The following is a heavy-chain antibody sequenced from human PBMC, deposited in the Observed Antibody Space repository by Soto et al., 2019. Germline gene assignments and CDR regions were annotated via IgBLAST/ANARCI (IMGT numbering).Heavy chain of an antibody. CDR1: GFTFSSYA. Sequence: PVESLRLSCAASGFTFSSYAMSWVRQAPGKGLEWVSAISGSGGSTYYADSVKGRFTISRDNSKNTLYLQMNSLRAEDTAVYYCAENEAYPRRIFGVAHYYYGMDVWGQGTTVNVSS. V-gene: IGHV3-23*01. CDR2: ISGSGGST. CDR3: AENEAYPRRIFGVAHYYYGMDV. J-gene: IGHJ6*02. D-gene: IGHD3-3*01.